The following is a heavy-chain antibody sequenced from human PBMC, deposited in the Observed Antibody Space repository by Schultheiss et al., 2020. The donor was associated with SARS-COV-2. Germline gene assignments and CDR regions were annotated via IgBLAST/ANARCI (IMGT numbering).Heavy chain of an antibody. CDR3: TRSDIAARPRYYYGMHV. D-gene: IGHD6-6*01. V-gene: IGHV1-46*01. CDR2: INPSSGTT. J-gene: IGHJ6*02. CDR1: GYTFTSYY. Sequence: ASVKVSCKASGYTFTSYYMHWVRQAPGQGLEWMGLINPSSGTTTYAQKFQGRVTMTRDTSTNTVYMDLSSLTSEDTALYYCTRSDIAARPRYYYGMHVWGQGTTVTVSS.